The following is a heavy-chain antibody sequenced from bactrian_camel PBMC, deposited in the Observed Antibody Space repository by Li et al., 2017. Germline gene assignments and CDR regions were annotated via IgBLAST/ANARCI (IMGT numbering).Heavy chain of an antibody. J-gene: IGHJ4*01. V-gene: IGHV3S53*01. CDR1: GDTSRIAT. D-gene: IGHD5*01. Sequence: HVQLVESGGGLVQPGGSLTLSCAASGDTSRIATRAWFRQATGKEREAVAAIVRGSHTDYHAAVKGRFTISQDTPKNTLYIQMNSLKTVDTAVYYCATGLLADHGLGLGTQVTVS. CDR2: IVRGSHT.